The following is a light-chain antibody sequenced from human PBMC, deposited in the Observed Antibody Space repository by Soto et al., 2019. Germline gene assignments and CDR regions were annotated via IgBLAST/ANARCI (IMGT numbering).Light chain of an antibody. CDR1: QSVSSSY. V-gene: IGKV3-20*01. CDR2: GAS. J-gene: IGKJ1*01. Sequence: EIVFTQSPGTLSLSPGERATLSCRASQSVSSSYLAWYQQKPGQAPRLLIYGASSRATGIPDRFSGSGSGTDFTLTIXRLEPEDFAVYYCQQYGSSPFGQGTKVDIK. CDR3: QQYGSSP.